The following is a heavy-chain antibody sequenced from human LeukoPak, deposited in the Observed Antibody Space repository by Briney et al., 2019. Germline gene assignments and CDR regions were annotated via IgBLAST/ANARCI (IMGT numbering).Heavy chain of an antibody. CDR1: GGSFSGYY. V-gene: IGHV4-34*01. CDR2: INHSAST. CDR3: ARGPLRRSSSFGRAFDI. Sequence: PSETLSLTCAVYGGSFSGYYWSWIRQPPGKGLEWIGEINHSASTNYNPSLKSRVTISVDTSKNQFSLKLSSVTAADTAVYYCARGPLRRSSSFGRAFDIWGQGTMVTVSS. J-gene: IGHJ3*02. D-gene: IGHD6-6*01.